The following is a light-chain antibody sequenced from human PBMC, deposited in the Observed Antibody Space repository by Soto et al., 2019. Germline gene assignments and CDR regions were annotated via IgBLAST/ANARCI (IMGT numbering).Light chain of an antibody. CDR1: TSDVGGYNL. Sequence: QSALTQPASVSGSPGQSITISCSGTTSDVGGYNLVSWYQQHTAKAPKLLIYEGTQRPSGVSSRFSGSKSGNTASLTISGLQAEDESDYYCRSYASSSSDVFGTGTKVTVL. CDR3: RSYASSSSDV. V-gene: IGLV2-23*01. J-gene: IGLJ1*01. CDR2: EGT.